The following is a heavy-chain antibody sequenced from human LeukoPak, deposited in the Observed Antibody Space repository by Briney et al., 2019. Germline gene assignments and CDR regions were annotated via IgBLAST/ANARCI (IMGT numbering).Heavy chain of an antibody. Sequence: MPSATLSLTCAVYGGSFSDYYWSWIRQPPGKGLEWIGEIDHSGSANYNPSLKSRVTISVDTSKNQFSLQLNSVTAADTAVYYCARTLYYFNSGRFDPWGQGTLVTVSS. D-gene: IGHD3-10*01. CDR1: GGSFSDYY. CDR2: IDHSGSA. CDR3: ARTLYYFNSGRFDP. V-gene: IGHV4-34*01. J-gene: IGHJ5*02.